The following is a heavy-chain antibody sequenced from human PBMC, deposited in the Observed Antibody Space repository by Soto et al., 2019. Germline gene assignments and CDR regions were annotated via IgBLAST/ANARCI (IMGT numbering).Heavy chain of an antibody. Sequence: GGSLSLSCVASGFAFWGDWMSLVRQAPGKGLEWVANIKQDGSEKQYLDSVRGRFTISRDNSKNSVYPKMNSLRAEDTGVYYCARDFYGVYSYGPGGSWGQGTLVTV. D-gene: IGHD2-8*01. V-gene: IGHV3-7*01. CDR2: IKQDGSEK. CDR3: ARDFYGVYSYGPGGS. J-gene: IGHJ5*02. CDR1: GFAFWGDW.